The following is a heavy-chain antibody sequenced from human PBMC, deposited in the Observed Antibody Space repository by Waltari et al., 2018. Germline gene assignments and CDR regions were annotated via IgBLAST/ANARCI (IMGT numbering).Heavy chain of an antibody. D-gene: IGHD4-17*01. CDR3: ARSYGDDRWDAFDI. CDR1: AFTFSSYS. CDR2: ISSSSSYI. J-gene: IGHJ3*02. V-gene: IGHV3-21*01. Sequence: EVQLVESGGGLVKPGGSLRLAGAASAFTFSSYSMNWVSQAPGKGLEWVSSISSSSSYIYYADSVKGRFTISRDNAKNSLYLQMNSLRAEDTAVYYCARSYGDDRWDAFDIWGQGTMVTVSS.